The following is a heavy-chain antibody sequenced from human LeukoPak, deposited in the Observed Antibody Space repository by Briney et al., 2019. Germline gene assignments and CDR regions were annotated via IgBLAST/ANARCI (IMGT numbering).Heavy chain of an antibody. CDR1: GFAFGSYD. CDR2: ISHDGDNT. CDR3: GPCSRTPLYYYGLDV. D-gene: IGHD2-2*01. Sequence: GGSLRLSCEASGFAFGSYDMHWVRQAPGRGLEWVAVISHDGDNTNSGESVTRRFTISRYNAKNSMYLQMNSLRAEDTAAYDYGPCSRTPLYYYGLDVWGQGTTVTVSS. J-gene: IGHJ6*02. V-gene: IGHV3-30-3*01.